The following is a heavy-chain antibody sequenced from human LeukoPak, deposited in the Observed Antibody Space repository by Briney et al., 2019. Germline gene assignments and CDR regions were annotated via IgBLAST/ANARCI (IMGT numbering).Heavy chain of an antibody. J-gene: IGHJ4*02. CDR1: GGTFSSYA. Sequence: GSSVKVSCKASGGTFSSYAISWVRQATGQGLEWMGWMNPNSGNTGYAQKFQGRVTMTRNTSISTAYMELSSLRSEDTAVYYCARGRAAAGSSFDYWGQGTLVTVSS. CDR2: MNPNSGNT. CDR3: ARGRAAAGSSFDY. V-gene: IGHV1-8*02. D-gene: IGHD6-13*01.